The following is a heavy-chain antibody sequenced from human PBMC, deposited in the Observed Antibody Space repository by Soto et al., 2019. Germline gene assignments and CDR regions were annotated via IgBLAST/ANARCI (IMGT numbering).Heavy chain of an antibody. V-gene: IGHV3-23*01. J-gene: IGHJ5*01. Sequence: GGSQRLSCGGSVLTFANFGMLWVRQAPGKGLDWVADISSGGRRTYYADSLKGRFTISRDNSKSTLYLQRDSLRADDTAVYYCAIGANCGLIINWFDSWGQGTLVTVSS. CDR2: ISSGGRRT. CDR3: AIGANCGLIINWFDS. CDR1: VLTFANFG. D-gene: IGHD2-21*01.